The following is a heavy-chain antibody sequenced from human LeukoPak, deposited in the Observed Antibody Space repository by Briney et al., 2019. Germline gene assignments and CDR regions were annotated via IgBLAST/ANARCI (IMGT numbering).Heavy chain of an antibody. CDR2: ISSSSSTI. J-gene: IGHJ1*01. V-gene: IGHV3-48*01. D-gene: IGHD3-3*01. CDR1: GFTFSSYS. CDR3: AKDLLRLYFQH. Sequence: GGSLRLSCAASGFTFSSYSMNWVRQAPGKGLEWVSYISSSSSTIYYADSVKGRFTIPRDNSKNTLYLQMNSLRAEDTAVYYCAKDLLRLYFQHWGQGTLVTVSS.